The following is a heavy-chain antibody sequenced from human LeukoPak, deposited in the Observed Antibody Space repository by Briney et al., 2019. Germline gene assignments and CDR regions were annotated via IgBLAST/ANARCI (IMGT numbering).Heavy chain of an antibody. J-gene: IGHJ4*02. V-gene: IGHV1-46*01. CDR2: INPSGGST. D-gene: IGHD4-17*01. Sequence: ASLKVSSKASGYTFTSYYMHWVRQAPGQGLEWMGIINPSGGSTSYAQKFQGRVTMTRDMSTSTVYMELSSLRSEDTAVYYCARVSPTVTSLYFDYWGQGTLVSVSS. CDR3: ARVSPTVTSLYFDY. CDR1: GYTFTSYY.